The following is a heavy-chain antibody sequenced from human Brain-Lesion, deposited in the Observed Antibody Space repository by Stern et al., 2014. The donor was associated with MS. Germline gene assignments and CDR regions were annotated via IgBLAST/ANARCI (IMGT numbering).Heavy chain of an antibody. Sequence: EVQLVESGGGLVKSGGSLRLSCAASGFTFSQAWMGWVRQVPGTGLEWVGHIKSRTDGGTANYAASVKDRFTVSRDNSANMLYLQMNSLTIEDTAVYYCVAGAQLWLWGQGTLVTVSS. CDR3: VAGAQLWL. CDR1: GFTFSQAW. CDR2: IKSRTDGGTA. D-gene: IGHD1-1*01. J-gene: IGHJ4*02. V-gene: IGHV3-15*01.